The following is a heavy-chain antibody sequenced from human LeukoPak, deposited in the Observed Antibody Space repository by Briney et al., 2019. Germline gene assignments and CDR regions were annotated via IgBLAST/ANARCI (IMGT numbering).Heavy chain of an antibody. CDR1: GYTFTSCD. J-gene: IGHJ5*02. D-gene: IGHD3-3*01. CDR3: AVDFWSGYGMTNWFDP. Sequence: ASVKVSCKASGYTFTSCDINWVRQATGQGLEWMGWMNPNSGNTGYAQKFQGRVTITRNTSISTAYMELSSLRSEDTAVYYCAVDFWSGYGMTNWFDPWGQGTLVTVSS. CDR2: MNPNSGNT. V-gene: IGHV1-8*03.